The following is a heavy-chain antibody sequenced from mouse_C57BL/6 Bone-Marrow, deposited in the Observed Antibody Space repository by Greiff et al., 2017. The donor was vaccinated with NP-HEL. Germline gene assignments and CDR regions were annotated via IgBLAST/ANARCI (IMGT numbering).Heavy chain of an antibody. V-gene: IGHV10-1*01. J-gene: IGHJ1*03. CDR3: VRHEDYDGSSYIGWYFDV. Sequence: GGGLVQPKGSLKLSCAASGFSFNTYAMNWVRQAPGKGLEWVARIRSKSNNYATYYADSVKDRFTISRDDSESMLYLQMNNLKTEDTAMYYWVRHEDYDGSSYIGWYFDVWGTGTTVTVSS. CDR1: GFSFNTYA. D-gene: IGHD1-1*01. CDR2: IRSKSNNYAT.